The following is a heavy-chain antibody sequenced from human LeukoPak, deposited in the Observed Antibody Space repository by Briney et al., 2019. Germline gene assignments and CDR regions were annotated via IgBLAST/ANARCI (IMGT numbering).Heavy chain of an antibody. CDR2: ISGSGGST. Sequence: GGSLRLSCAASGFTFSSYAMSWVRQAPGKGLEWVSAISGSGGSTYYADSVKGRFTISRDNSKNTLYLQMNSLRAEDTAVYYCAKEGGGTYYDSWSGYYRTLGFDYWGQGTLVTVSS. CDR3: AKEGGGTYYDSWSGYYRTLGFDY. D-gene: IGHD3-3*01. CDR1: GFTFSSYA. J-gene: IGHJ4*02. V-gene: IGHV3-23*01.